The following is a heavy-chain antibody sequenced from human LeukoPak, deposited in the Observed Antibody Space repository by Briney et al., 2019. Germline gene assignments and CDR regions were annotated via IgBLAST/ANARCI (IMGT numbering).Heavy chain of an antibody. D-gene: IGHD3-10*01. Sequence: GGSLRLSCAASGFTFSSYEMNWVRQAPGKGLEWVSYISSSGSTIYYADSVKGRLTISRDNSKNTLYLQMNSLRAEDTAVYFCARGADHYGSGSYYHPFDIWGQGTKVTVSS. V-gene: IGHV3-48*03. CDR1: GFTFSSYE. J-gene: IGHJ3*02. CDR3: ARGADHYGSGSYYHPFDI. CDR2: ISSSGSTI.